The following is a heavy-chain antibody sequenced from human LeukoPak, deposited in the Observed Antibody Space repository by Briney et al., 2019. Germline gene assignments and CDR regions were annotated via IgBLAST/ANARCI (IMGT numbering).Heavy chain of an antibody. CDR2: ISSSGSTI. J-gene: IGHJ4*02. D-gene: IGHD5-12*01. CDR1: GFTFSSYE. V-gene: IGHV3-48*03. CDR3: ARRSAYGFDY. Sequence: PGGSLRLSCAASGFTFSSYEMNWVRQDPGKGLELISYISSSGSTIYYADSVKGRFTISRDNAKNSLYLQMNSLRAEDTTLYYCARRSAYGFDYWGQGTLVTVSS.